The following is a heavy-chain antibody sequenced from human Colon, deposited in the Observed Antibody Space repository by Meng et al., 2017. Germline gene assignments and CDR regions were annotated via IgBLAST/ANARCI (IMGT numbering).Heavy chain of an antibody. CDR2: INSDGSIT. CDR3: ARVNYDSSGYYPRVHYFDD. Sequence: GESLKISCAASGFTFSSYWMHWVRQAPGEGLVWVSRINSDGSITNYADFVKGRFTISRDNAKNTLYLQMNSLRAEDTAVYYCARVNYDSSGYYPRVHYFDDWGQGTLVTVSS. CDR1: GFTFSSYW. D-gene: IGHD3-22*01. J-gene: IGHJ4*02. V-gene: IGHV3-74*01.